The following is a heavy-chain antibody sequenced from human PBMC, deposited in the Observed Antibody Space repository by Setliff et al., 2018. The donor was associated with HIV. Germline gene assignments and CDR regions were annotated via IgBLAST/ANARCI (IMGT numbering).Heavy chain of an antibody. Sequence: SETLSLTCTVSGGSISSYYWSWIRQPPGKGLEWIGYIYYSGSTNYNPSLKSRVTISVDTSKNQFSLKLSSVTAADTAVYYCARGARLLAGYSDRWDYYYMAVWGKGTTVTVSS. V-gene: IGHV4-59*01. J-gene: IGHJ6*03. CDR2: IYYSGST. CDR1: GGSISSYY. D-gene: IGHD6-13*01. CDR3: ARGARLLAGYSDRWDYYYMAV.